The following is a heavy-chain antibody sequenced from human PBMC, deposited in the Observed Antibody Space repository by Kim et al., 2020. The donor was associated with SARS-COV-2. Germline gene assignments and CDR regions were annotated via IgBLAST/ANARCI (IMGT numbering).Heavy chain of an antibody. CDR1: GFTFSSYA. CDR2: IYSGGSST. D-gene: IGHD3-9*01. Sequence: GGSLRLSCAASGFTFSSYAMSWVRQAPGKGLEWVSVIYSGGSSTYYADSVQGRFTISRDNSKNTLYLQMNSLRAEDTAVYYCAKANDILTDPNGIAFDYWGQGTLVTVSS. V-gene: IGHV3-23*03. CDR3: AKANDILTDPNGIAFDY. J-gene: IGHJ4*02.